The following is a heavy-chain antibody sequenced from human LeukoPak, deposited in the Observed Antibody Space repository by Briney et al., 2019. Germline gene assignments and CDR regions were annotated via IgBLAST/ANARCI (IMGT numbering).Heavy chain of an antibody. Sequence: GASVKVSCKASGYTFTGYYMHWVRQAPGQGLEWMGRIIPILGIANYAQKFQGRVTITADKSTSTAYMELSSLRSEDTAVYYCTHRPTGWPHHFQHWGQGTLVTVSS. CDR3: THRPTGWPHHFQH. CDR2: IIPILGIA. J-gene: IGHJ1*01. D-gene: IGHD6-19*01. CDR1: GYTFTGYY. V-gene: IGHV1-69*02.